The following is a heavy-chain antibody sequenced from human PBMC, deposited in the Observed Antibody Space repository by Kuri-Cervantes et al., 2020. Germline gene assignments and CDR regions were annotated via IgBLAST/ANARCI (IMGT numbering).Heavy chain of an antibody. Sequence: SVKVSCKASRGTFSSYGISWVRQAPGQGLEWIGGIIPIFGTANYAQEFQGRVTIITDESTSTAYMELSSLRSDDTAVYYCASLPGSAPPLFDSWGQGTLVTVSS. CDR3: ASLPGSAPPLFDS. J-gene: IGHJ4*02. V-gene: IGHV1-69*05. CDR1: RGTFSSYG. D-gene: IGHD2-15*01. CDR2: IIPIFGTA.